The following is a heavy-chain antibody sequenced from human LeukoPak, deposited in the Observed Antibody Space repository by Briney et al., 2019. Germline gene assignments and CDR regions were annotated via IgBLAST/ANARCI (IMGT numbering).Heavy chain of an antibody. CDR2: IESAGDI. Sequence: GGSVRLSCAASGFDVISDDTHWVRQPRGKGLEWVSSIESAGDIYYAGSGKGRFTISRESAENSVYLQMNNLRVGDTAIYYSAKVHGSVAYDYWGRGTLVTVSS. CDR3: AKVHGSVAYDY. V-gene: IGHV3-13*01. J-gene: IGHJ4*02. CDR1: GFDVISDD.